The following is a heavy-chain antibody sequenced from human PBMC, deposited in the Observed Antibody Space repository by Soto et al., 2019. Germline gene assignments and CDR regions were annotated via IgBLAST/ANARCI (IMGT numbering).Heavy chain of an antibody. CDR2: IYYSGST. Sequence: QLQLQESGPGLVKPSETLSLTCTVSGGSISSSSYYWGWIRQPPGKGLEWIGSIYYSGSTYYNPSLKSRVTISVDTSKNQFSLKPSSATASDTFVYYCARHNPPWCSGSYYNTTWFDPWGQGTLVTVSS. CDR3: ARHNPPWCSGSYYNTTWFDP. J-gene: IGHJ5*02. V-gene: IGHV4-39*01. D-gene: IGHD3-10*02. CDR1: GGSISSSSYY.